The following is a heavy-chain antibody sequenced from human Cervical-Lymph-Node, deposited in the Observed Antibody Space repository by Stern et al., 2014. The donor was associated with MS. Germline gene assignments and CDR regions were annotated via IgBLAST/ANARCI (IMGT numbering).Heavy chain of an antibody. V-gene: IGHV3-73*02. Sequence: EVQLVESGGGLVQPGGSLKLSCAASEFTFSVSAVHWVRQASGKGLEWIGHIRSKTNNYATSYAASVKGRFTISRDDSKNTAYLQMDSLQIEDTAVYYCMSRHYNDGNPYYYLGQGTLVTVSS. CDR2: IRSKTNNYAT. J-gene: IGHJ4*02. CDR1: EFTFSVSA. CDR3: MSRHYNDGNPYYY. D-gene: IGHD3-22*01.